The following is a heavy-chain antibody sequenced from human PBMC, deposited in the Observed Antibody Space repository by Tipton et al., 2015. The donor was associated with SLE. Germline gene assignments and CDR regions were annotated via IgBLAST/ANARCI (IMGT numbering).Heavy chain of an antibody. CDR1: GGSISSYY. V-gene: IGHV4-4*09. Sequence: TLSLTCTASGGSISSYYWSWIRQPPGKGLEWIGRIYTGGFTYYNPSLESRVTISMDTSKNQFSLKLTSVTAADTAVYYCARVLDVLDYWGQGTLVTVSS. D-gene: IGHD1-1*01. CDR3: ARVLDVLDY. CDR2: IYTGGFT. J-gene: IGHJ4*02.